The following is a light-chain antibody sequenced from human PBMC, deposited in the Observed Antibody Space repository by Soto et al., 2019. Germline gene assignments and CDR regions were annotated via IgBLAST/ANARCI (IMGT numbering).Light chain of an antibody. J-gene: IGKJ1*01. Sequence: VMTVPPLSRPLALVQKASIFCSSNQNIVYSDGNTYFNWFQQRPGQSPRRLIYKVSNRDSGVPDRFSGSGSGTDFTLKISRVEAEDVGVYYCMQGTHWTPKFGQGTKVEIK. CDR2: KVS. CDR3: MQGTHWTPK. CDR1: QNIVYSDGNTY. V-gene: IGKV2-30*01.